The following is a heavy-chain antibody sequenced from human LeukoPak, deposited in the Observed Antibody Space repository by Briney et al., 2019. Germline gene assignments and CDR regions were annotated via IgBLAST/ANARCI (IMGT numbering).Heavy chain of an antibody. D-gene: IGHD6-13*01. J-gene: IGHJ6*03. V-gene: IGHV3-20*04. CDR3: ARDATTAVGWVYMDV. CDR2: INWNGGST. CDR1: GFTFDDHG. Sequence: GGSLRVSCAASGFTFDDHGMSWVRQAPGKGLEWVSGINWNGGSTGYADSVKGRFTISRDNAKNSVYLQMSSLTAEDTGLCYCARDATTAVGWVYMDVWGKGTTVTISS.